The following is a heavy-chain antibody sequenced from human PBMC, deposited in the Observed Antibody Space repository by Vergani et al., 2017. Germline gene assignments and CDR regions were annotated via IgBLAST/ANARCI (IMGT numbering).Heavy chain of an antibody. J-gene: IGHJ6*02. CDR2: ISGSGGST. Sequence: HLLESGGDLVQPGGSLRLSCAASGFTFNHYAMNWVRQAPGKGLEWVSGISGSGGSTYYAGSVKGRFTISRDSSKNKLYLQMNSLSAGDTAVYYWAKANPRNSGYDYLYYYHAMDVWGQGTTVTVSS. CDR3: AKANPRNSGYDYLYYYHAMDV. V-gene: IGHV3-23*01. CDR1: GFTFNHYA. D-gene: IGHD5-12*01.